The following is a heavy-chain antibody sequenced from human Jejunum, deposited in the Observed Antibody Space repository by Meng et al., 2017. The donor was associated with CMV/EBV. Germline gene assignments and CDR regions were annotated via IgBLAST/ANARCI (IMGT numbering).Heavy chain of an antibody. CDR1: GGSISGYY. D-gene: IGHD3-16*01. J-gene: IGHJ4*02. CDR3: ARGWGTTSPWDY. CDR2: IDFSGTT. Sequence: NVSGGSISGYYWNGIRQPPGEGREWIGNIDFSGTTKYTPSLKSRVTISVDTSKIQFSLNLGSVAPADTAVYYCARGWGTTSPWDYWGQGMLVTVSS. V-gene: IGHV4-59*01.